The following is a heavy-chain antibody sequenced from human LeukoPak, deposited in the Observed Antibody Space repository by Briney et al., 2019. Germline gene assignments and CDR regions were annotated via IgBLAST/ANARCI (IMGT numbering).Heavy chain of an antibody. J-gene: IGHJ4*02. CDR3: ARTHKTTVTIFDY. CDR1: GGSISSTSYY. D-gene: IGHD4-17*01. CDR2: IYYSGST. Sequence: KPSETLSLTCTVSGGSISSTSYYWGWIRQPPGKGLEWIGYIYYSGSTYYNPSLKSRVTISVDTSKNQFSLKLSSVTAADTAVYYCARTHKTTVTIFDYWGQGTLVTVSS. V-gene: IGHV4-30-4*08.